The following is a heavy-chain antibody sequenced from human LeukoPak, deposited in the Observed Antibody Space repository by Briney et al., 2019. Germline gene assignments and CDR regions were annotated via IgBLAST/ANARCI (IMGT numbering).Heavy chain of an antibody. CDR2: ISGSGGST. CDR1: GFTFSSYA. Sequence: PGGSLRLSCAASGFTFSSYAMSWVHQAPGKGLEWVSAISGSGGSTYYADSVKGRFTISRDNSKNTLYLQMNSLRAEDTAVYYCAKDREWGDYYDSSGYKGDDAFDIWGQGTMVTVSS. CDR3: AKDREWGDYYDSSGYKGDDAFDI. V-gene: IGHV3-23*01. D-gene: IGHD3-22*01. J-gene: IGHJ3*02.